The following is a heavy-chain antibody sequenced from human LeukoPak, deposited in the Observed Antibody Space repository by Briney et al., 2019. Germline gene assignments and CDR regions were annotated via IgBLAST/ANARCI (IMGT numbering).Heavy chain of an antibody. D-gene: IGHD1-1*01. CDR3: ARVQLERRNYYYYMDV. Sequence: GASVKVSCKASGYTFTGYYMHWVRQAPGQGLEWMGWISAYNGNTNYAQKLQGRVTMTTDTSTSTAYMELRSLRSDDTAVYYCARVQLERRNYYYYMDVWGKGTTVTVSS. CDR1: GYTFTGYY. V-gene: IGHV1-18*04. CDR2: ISAYNGNT. J-gene: IGHJ6*03.